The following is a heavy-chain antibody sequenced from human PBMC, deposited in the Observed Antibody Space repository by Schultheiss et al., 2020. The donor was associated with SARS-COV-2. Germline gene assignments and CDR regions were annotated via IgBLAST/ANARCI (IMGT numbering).Heavy chain of an antibody. J-gene: IGHJ4*02. Sequence: SETLSLTCAISGDSVCNNSVTWNWIRQSPSRGLEWLGRTYYRSKWYNDYAVSVKSRITINPDTSKNQFSLQLNSVTPEDTAVYYCARERADCGGDCSNFDYWGKGTLVTVSS. CDR3: ARERADCGGDCSNFDY. D-gene: IGHD2-21*01. CDR1: GDSVCNNSVT. CDR2: TYYRSKWYN. V-gene: IGHV6-1*01.